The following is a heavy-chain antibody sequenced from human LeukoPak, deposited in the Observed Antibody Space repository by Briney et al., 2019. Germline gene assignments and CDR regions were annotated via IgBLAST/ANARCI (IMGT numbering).Heavy chain of an antibody. CDR1: RASLTNYF. V-gene: IGHV4-4*07. CDR3: TRDWVDGGNLRYWFDP. D-gene: IGHD2-21*01. CDR2: IYGSGRT. J-gene: IGHJ5*02. Sequence: PSETLSHTSTVPRASLTNYFWSWVRQTPGEGLEWICRIYGSGRTNYNPSLQSRVTVSGDTSKNQYSLRLTSVTAADTAIYCCTRDWVDGGNLRYWFDPWGPGILVTVSS.